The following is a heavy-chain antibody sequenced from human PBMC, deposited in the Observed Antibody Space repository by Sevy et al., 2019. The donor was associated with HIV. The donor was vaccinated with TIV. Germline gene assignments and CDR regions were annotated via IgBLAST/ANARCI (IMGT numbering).Heavy chain of an antibody. D-gene: IGHD2-2*01. CDR1: GFTFSSYS. CDR2: ISSSSSYI. CDR3: ARIGYCSSTSCYYYYGMDV. J-gene: IGHJ6*02. V-gene: IGHV3-21*01. Sequence: GGSLRLSCAASGFTFSSYSMNWVRQAPGKGLEWVSSISSSSSYIYYADSVKGRFTISRDNAKNSLYLQMNSLRAEDTAVYYCARIGYCSSTSCYYYYGMDVWGQRTTVTVSS.